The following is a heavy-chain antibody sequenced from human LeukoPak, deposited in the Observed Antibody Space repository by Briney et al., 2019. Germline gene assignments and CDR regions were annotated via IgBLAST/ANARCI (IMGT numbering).Heavy chain of an antibody. CDR1: GFNFSSYG. CDR2: ISGSGRDT. J-gene: IGHJ4*02. V-gene: IGHV3-23*01. CDR3: AKGQISRSDRFDY. Sequence: GGTLRLSCAASGFNFSSYGMTWVRQAPGKGLEWVSIISGSGRDTYYADSVKGRFTISRDKSKNTLYLQMNSLRAEDTAVYYCAKGQISRSDRFDYWGQGTLVTVSS. D-gene: IGHD3-3*02.